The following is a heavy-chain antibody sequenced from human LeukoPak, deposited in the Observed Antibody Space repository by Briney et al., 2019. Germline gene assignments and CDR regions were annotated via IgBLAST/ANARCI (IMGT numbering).Heavy chain of an antibody. CDR3: AKDGGDIVLMVYEDAFDI. CDR1: GFTFSSYA. D-gene: IGHD2-8*01. J-gene: IGHJ3*02. Sequence: PGASLRLSCVASGFTFSSYAMSCVRQAPGKGLEWVSAISGSGSSTYYADSVKGRFTISRDNSKNTLFLQMNSLRAEDTAVYYCAKDGGDIVLMVYEDAFDIWGQGTMVTVSS. CDR2: ISGSGSST. V-gene: IGHV3-23*01.